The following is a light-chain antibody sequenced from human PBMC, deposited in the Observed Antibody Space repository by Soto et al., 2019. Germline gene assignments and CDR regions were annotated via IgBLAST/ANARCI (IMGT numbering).Light chain of an antibody. V-gene: IGKV3-15*01. Sequence: EIVMTQSSATLSVSPGERATLSCRASQSTSDNLAWYQQKPGQAPRLLIYGASTRATGIPARFSGSGSGTEFTLTISSLQSEDFAVYYCQLYNNWPRGTFGQGTKLEIK. CDR2: GAS. J-gene: IGKJ2*02. CDR1: QSTSDN. CDR3: QLYNNWPRGT.